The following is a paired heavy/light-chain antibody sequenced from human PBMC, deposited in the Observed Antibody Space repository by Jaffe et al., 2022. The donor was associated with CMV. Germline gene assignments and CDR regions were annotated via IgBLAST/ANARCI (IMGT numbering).Light chain of an antibody. J-gene: IGKJ1*01. Sequence: DIVMTQSPDSLAVSLGERATINCKSSQSVLYNSNNKNYLAWYQQKPGQPPKLLFYWASTRESGVPDRFSGSGSGTDFTLTISSLQAEDVAVYYCQQYYSNPPWTFGQGTKVEIK. CDR1: QSVLYNSNNKNY. CDR3: QQYYSNPPWT. V-gene: IGKV4-1*01. CDR2: WAS.
Heavy chain of an antibody. J-gene: IGHJ4*02. CDR3: GSSTHSGTYYGWY. CDR1: GFTVSSNY. CDR2: IYSGGNT. V-gene: IGHV3-53*02. Sequence: EVQLVESGGGLMQPGGSLRLSCAASGFTVSSNYMSWVRQAPGKGLEWVSVIYSGGNTYYADSVKGRFTISRDSSQNTLSLQMNSLRAEDTAVYYCGSSTHSGTYYGWYWGQGTLVTVSS. D-gene: IGHD1-26*01.